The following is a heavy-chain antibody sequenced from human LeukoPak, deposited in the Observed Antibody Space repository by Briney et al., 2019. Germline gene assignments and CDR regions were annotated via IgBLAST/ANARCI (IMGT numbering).Heavy chain of an antibody. J-gene: IGHJ6*03. V-gene: IGHV4-39*07. Sequence: SETLSLTCTVSGGSISTNNYYWGWIRQPPGKGLEWIGSIYYSGSTYYNPSLKSRVTISVDTSKNQFSLKLSSVTAADTAVYYCAREHYDFWSGYSYMDVWGKGTTVTVSS. D-gene: IGHD3-3*01. CDR3: AREHYDFWSGYSYMDV. CDR2: IYYSGST. CDR1: GGSISTNNYY.